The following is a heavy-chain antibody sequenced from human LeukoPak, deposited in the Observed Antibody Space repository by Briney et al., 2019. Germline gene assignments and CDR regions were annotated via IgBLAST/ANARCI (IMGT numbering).Heavy chain of an antibody. V-gene: IGHV1-2*02. J-gene: IGHJ6*03. CDR2: INPNSGGT. D-gene: IGHD1-1*01. CDR3: ARDIRAWNWNDPYYMDV. CDR1: GYTFTGYY. Sequence: GASVKVSCKASGYTFTGYYMHWVRQAPGQGLEWMGWINPNSGGTNYAQKFQGRVTMTRDTSISTAYMELSRLRYDDTAVYYCARDIRAWNWNDPYYMDVWGKGTTVTVSS.